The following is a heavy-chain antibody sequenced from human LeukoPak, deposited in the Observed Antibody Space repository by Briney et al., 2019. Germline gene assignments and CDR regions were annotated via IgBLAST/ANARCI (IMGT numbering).Heavy chain of an antibody. CDR1: GFTFSSYG. Sequence: PGGSLRLSCAASGFTFSSYGMHWVRQAPGKGLEWVAVIWYDGSNKYYADSVKGRFTISRDNSKNTLYLQMNSLRAEDTAVYYCARDAPGQDGMDVWGQGTTVTVSS. CDR3: ARDAPGQDGMDV. V-gene: IGHV3-33*01. CDR2: IWYDGSNK. D-gene: IGHD3-10*01. J-gene: IGHJ6*02.